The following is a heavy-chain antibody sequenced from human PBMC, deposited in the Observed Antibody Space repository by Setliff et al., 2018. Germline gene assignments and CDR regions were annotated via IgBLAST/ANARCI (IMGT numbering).Heavy chain of an antibody. Sequence: ASVKVSCKASGGSFSTYAISWVRQAPGQGLEWMGWINPNSGGTNYAQKFQGWVTMTRDTSISTAYMELSRLRSDDTAVYYCARDLLYSGSYFGYYYGMDVWGQGTTVTVSS. J-gene: IGHJ6*02. D-gene: IGHD1-26*01. V-gene: IGHV1-2*04. CDR3: ARDLLYSGSYFGYYYGMDV. CDR2: INPNSGGT. CDR1: GGSFSTYA.